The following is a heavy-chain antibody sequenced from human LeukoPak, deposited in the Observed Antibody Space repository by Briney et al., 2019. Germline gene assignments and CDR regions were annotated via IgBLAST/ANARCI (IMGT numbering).Heavy chain of an antibody. J-gene: IGHJ1*01. D-gene: IGHD3-22*01. CDR2: IKSDGST. CDR3: ARAPSEIGGYYPEYFRH. V-gene: IGHV3-74*01. Sequence: GGSLRLSCAASGFTFSTYWMHWVRHAPGKGMVWVSRIKSDGSTNYADYVKGRFTISRDNAKNTVSLQMNSLRPEDTGVYYCARAPSEIGGYYPEYFRHWGQGTLVTVSS. CDR1: GFTFSTYW.